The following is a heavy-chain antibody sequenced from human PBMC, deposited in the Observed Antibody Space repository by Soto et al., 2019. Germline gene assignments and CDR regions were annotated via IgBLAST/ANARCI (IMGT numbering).Heavy chain of an antibody. V-gene: IGHV4-39*01. CDR3: ASPSPYYYDSSGYFDY. D-gene: IGHD3-22*01. Sequence: QLQLQESGPGLVKPSETLSLTCTVSGGSISSSSYYWGWIRQPPGKGLEWIGSIYYSGSAYYNPSLKSRVTISVDTSKNQFSLKLSSVTAADTAVYYCASPSPYYYDSSGYFDYWGQGTLVTVSS. CDR2: IYYSGSA. J-gene: IGHJ4*02. CDR1: GGSISSSSYY.